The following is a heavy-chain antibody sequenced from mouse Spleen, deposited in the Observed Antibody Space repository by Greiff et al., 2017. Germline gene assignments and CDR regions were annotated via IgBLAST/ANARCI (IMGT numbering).Heavy chain of an antibody. Sequence: EVKLQESGGGLVQPGGSLKLSCATSGFTFSDYYMYWVRQTPEKRLEWVAYISNGGGSTYYPDTVKGRFTISRDNAKNTLYLQMSRLKSEDTAMYYCARPSTTAHAMDYWGQGTSVTVSS. CDR2: ISNGGGST. CDR1: GFTFSDYY. V-gene: IGHV5-12*02. CDR3: ARPSTTAHAMDY. J-gene: IGHJ4*01. D-gene: IGHD1-2*01.